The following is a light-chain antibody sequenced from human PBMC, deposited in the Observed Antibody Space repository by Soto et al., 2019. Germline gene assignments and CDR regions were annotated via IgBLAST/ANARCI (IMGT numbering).Light chain of an antibody. CDR2: YAS. Sequence: EIVLAQSPATLSVSPGENATLSCRASQSVSSHLAWYQQKPGQPPRLLIHYASTRATGIPARFSGSGSGTEFTLTISNLQSEDFAIYYCQQYNKWPPYTFGQGTKLEIK. CDR3: QQYNKWPPYT. CDR1: QSVSSH. V-gene: IGKV3-15*01. J-gene: IGKJ2*01.